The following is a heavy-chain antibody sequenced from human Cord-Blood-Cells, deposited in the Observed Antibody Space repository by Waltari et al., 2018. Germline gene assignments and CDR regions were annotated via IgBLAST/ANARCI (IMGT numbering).Heavy chain of an antibody. CDR3: ARGDFGYSYGYFDY. D-gene: IGHD5-18*01. Sequence: QVQLQESGPGLVKPSETLSLTCTVPGGSISRYYWSWIRQPPGKGLEWIGYIYYSGSTNSNPPLKSRVTLSVATPKNQFSLKLSSVTAADTAVYYCARGDFGYSYGYFDYWGQGTLVTVSS. J-gene: IGHJ4*02. V-gene: IGHV4-59*01. CDR2: IYYSGST. CDR1: GGSISRYY.